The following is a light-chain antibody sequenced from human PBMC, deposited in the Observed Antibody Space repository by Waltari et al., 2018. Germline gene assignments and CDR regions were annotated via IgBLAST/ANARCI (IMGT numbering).Light chain of an antibody. J-gene: IGKJ4*01. V-gene: IGKV3-20*01. CDR2: GTS. CDR1: QGVTSIS. CDR3: QQYDGEVVT. Sequence: CRASQGVTSISVTLYQQKLGQAPRLLIYGTSSRATGIPDRFSGSGSGTDFTLTISRLEPEDFAVYYCQQYDGEVVTFGGGTKVEI.